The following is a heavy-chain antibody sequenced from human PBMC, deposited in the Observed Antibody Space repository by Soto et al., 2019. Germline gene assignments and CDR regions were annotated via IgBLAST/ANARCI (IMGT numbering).Heavy chain of an antibody. D-gene: IGHD1-1*01. Sequence: GGSLRLSCAASGFTFSDAGINWVRQAPGKGLQLVCRIKSKTDGATTDYAAPVKVRFTISRDDSKNTLYLQMNSLKTEDTAVYYCTTGMGYNPGFDYWGQGTLVTVSS. CDR1: GFTFSDAG. CDR2: IKSKTDGATT. V-gene: IGHV3-15*07. J-gene: IGHJ4*02. CDR3: TTGMGYNPGFDY.